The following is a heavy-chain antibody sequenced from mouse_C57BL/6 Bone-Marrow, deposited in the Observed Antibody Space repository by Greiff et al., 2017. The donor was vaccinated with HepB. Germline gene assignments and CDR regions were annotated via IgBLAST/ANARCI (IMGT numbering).Heavy chain of an antibody. CDR1: GYTFTSYW. D-gene: IGHD1-1*01. CDR2: IHPNSGST. Sequence: QVQLQQSGAELVKPGASVKLSCKASGYTFTSYWMHWVKQRPGQGLEWIGMIHPNSGSTNYNEKFKSKATLTVDKSSSTAYMQLSSLTSEDSAVYYCASYYYGSLYAMDYWGQGTSVTVSS. J-gene: IGHJ4*01. V-gene: IGHV1-64*01. CDR3: ASYYYGSLYAMDY.